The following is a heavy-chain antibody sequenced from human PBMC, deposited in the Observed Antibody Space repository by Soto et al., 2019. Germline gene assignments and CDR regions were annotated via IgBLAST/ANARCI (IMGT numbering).Heavy chain of an antibody. CDR2: IDPSDSYT. CDR3: ATRHLNVWWYNY. Sequence: PGESLKISCKGSGYSFTSYWISWVRQMPGKGLEWMGRIDPSDSYTNYSPSFQGHVTISADKSISTAYLQWSSLKASDTAMYYCATRHLNVWWYNYWGQGTLVTVSS. D-gene: IGHD2-15*01. CDR1: GYSFTSYW. J-gene: IGHJ4*02. V-gene: IGHV5-10-1*01.